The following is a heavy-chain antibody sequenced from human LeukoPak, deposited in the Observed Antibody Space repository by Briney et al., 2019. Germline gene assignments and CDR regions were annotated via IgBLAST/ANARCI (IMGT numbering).Heavy chain of an antibody. J-gene: IGHJ4*02. D-gene: IGHD4-17*01. CDR1: GFTFSSYA. V-gene: IGHV3-30*04. CDR3: AYSTVTPYYFDY. Sequence: GGSLRLSCAASGFTFSSYAMHWVRQAPGKGLEWVAVISYDGSNKYYADSVKGRFTISRDNAKNSLYLQMNSLRAEDTAVYYCAYSTVTPYYFDYWGQGTLVTVSS. CDR2: ISYDGSNK.